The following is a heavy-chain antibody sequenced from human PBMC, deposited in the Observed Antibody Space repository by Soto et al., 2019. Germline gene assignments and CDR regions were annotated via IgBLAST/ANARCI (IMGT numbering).Heavy chain of an antibody. Sequence: GGSLRLSCAASGFTFSSYSMNWVRQAPGKGLEWVSSISSSSSYIYYADSVKGRFTISRDNAKNSLYLQMNSLRAEDTAVYYCARDRVPEGDYGGLWFDPWGQGTLVTVSS. D-gene: IGHD4-17*01. J-gene: IGHJ5*02. CDR1: GFTFSSYS. CDR3: ARDRVPEGDYGGLWFDP. CDR2: ISSSSSYI. V-gene: IGHV3-21*01.